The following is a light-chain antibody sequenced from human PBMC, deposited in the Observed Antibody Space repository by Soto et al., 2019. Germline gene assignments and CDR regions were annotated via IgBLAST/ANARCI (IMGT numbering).Light chain of an antibody. CDR1: QSISSY. CDR2: DAT. V-gene: IGKV1-39*01. CDR3: QKSDVSPRT. Sequence: DLQMTQSPSSLSASLGDRVTITCRASQSISSYLNWYQQRPGKAPNLLIYDATRLHSGVPQRLSGSGYGTDFTLTITSLQLEDFATYYCQKSDVSPRTCGQGTKVDIK. J-gene: IGKJ1*01.